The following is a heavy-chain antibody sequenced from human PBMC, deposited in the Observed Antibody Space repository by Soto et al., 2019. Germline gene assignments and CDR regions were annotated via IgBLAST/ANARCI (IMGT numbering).Heavy chain of an antibody. D-gene: IGHD6-13*01. J-gene: IGHJ6*02. CDR3: ARDRGGYSSSSNYYGMDV. CDR1: GGTFSSYA. CDR2: IIPIFGTA. Sequence: SVKVSCKASGGTFSSYAISWVRQAPGQGLEWMGGIIPIFGTANYAQKCQGRVTITADESTSTAYMELSSLRSEDTAVYYCARDRGGYSSSSNYYGMDVWGQGTTVTVSS. V-gene: IGHV1-69*13.